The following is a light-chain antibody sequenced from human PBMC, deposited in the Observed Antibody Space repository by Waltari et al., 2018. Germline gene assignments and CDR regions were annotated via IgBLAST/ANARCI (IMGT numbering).Light chain of an antibody. CDR1: QDISNY. V-gene: IGKV1-33*01. J-gene: IGKJ2*01. CDR3: QQYDNLPYT. Sequence: DIQMTQSPSSLSASVGDRVTITCQASQDISNYLNWYQQKPGKATKLLIYDASNLETGVPSRFSGSGSGTDFTFTISSLQPEDXXTYYCQQYDNLPYTFGQGTKLEIK. CDR2: DAS.